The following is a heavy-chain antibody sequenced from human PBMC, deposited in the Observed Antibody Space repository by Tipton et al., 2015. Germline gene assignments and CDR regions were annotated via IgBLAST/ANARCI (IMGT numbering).Heavy chain of an antibody. Sequence: LRLSCNVSGGSISSSSYYWGWIRQPPGKGLEWIGSIYYSGSTYYNPSLKSRVIISVDTSKNQFSLKLTSVTAADTAVYYCTRDLFDYGGGGMDVWGQGTTVSVSS. CDR1: GGSISSSSYY. V-gene: IGHV4-39*07. J-gene: IGHJ6*02. CDR3: TRDLFDYGGGGMDV. D-gene: IGHD4-17*01. CDR2: IYYSGST.